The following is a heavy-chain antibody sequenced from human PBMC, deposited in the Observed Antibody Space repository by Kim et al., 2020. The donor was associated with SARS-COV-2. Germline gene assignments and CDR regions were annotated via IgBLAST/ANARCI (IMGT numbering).Heavy chain of an antibody. CDR3: SRGLRRVGP. CDR2: INHSGST. J-gene: IGHJ5*02. CDR1: GGSFSGYY. D-gene: IGHD3-3*01. V-gene: IGHV4-34*01. Sequence: SETLSLTCAVYGGSFSGYYWSWIRQPPGKGLEWIGEINHSGSTNYNPSLKSRVTITVDTSKNQFSLKLSSVTAADTAVYYCSRGLRRVGPWGQGTLVTVSS.